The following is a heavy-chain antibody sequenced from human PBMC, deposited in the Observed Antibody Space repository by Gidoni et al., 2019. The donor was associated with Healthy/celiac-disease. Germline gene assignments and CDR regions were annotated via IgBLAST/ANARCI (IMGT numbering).Heavy chain of an antibody. V-gene: IGHV3-43*01. D-gene: IGHD2-15*01. CDR2: ISWDGCST. CDR1: GFTFDDYT. CDR3: AKDSSSYHHYNILSYFDY. Sequence: CAASGFTFDDYTMHWVRQAPGKGLEWVSLISWDGCSTYYADSVKGRFTISRDNSKNSLYLQMNSLRTEDTALYYCAKDSSSYHHYNILSYFDYWGQGTLVTVSS. J-gene: IGHJ4*02.